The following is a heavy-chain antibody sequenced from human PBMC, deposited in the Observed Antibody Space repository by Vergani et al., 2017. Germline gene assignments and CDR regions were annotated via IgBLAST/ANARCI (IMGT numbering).Heavy chain of an antibody. CDR2: IYYSGST. CDR1: GGSFSGYY. Sequence: QVQLQQWGAGLLKPSETLSLTCAVYGGSFSGYYWGWIRQPPGKGLEWIGSIYYSGSTYYNPSLKSRVTISVDTSKNQFSLKLSSVTAADTAVYYCARQREDYYDSSGYPFHFDYWGQGTLVTVSS. J-gene: IGHJ4*02. CDR3: ARQREDYYDSSGYPFHFDY. V-gene: IGHV4-34*01. D-gene: IGHD3-22*01.